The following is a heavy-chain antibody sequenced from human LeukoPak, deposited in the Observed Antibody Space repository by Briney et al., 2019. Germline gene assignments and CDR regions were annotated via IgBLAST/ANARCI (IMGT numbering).Heavy chain of an antibody. Sequence: GGSLRLSCAASELTFSGSAMHWVRQASGKGLEWVGRIRSKANSYATAYAASVKGRFTISRDDSKNTAYLQMNSLKTEDTAVYYCWHYYYKDVWGKGTTVTVSS. CDR3: WHYYYKDV. J-gene: IGHJ6*03. CDR1: ELTFSGSA. V-gene: IGHV3-73*01. CDR2: IRSKANSYAT.